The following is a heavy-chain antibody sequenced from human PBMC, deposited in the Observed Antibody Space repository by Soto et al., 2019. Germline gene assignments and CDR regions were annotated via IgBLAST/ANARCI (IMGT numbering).Heavy chain of an antibody. J-gene: IGHJ6*02. D-gene: IGHD3-10*01. Sequence: QVQLQESGPGLVKPSQTLSLTCTVSGGSISSGGYYWSWTRQHPGKGLEWIGYIYYSGTTYYNQSLKSRVTISADTSKNQFSLKLSSVTAADTAVYYCARDANRYASGSYGMDVWGQGTTVTVSS. CDR2: IYYSGTT. CDR3: ARDANRYASGSYGMDV. CDR1: GGSISSGGYY. V-gene: IGHV4-31*03.